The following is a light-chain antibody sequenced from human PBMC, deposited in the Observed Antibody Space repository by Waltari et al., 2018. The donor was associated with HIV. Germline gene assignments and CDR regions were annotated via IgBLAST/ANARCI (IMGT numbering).Light chain of an antibody. J-gene: IGKJ4*01. Sequence: EIVLTPSPGTLSLSPGERATLSCKVSQSVSSSYLAWYQHKVGQAPRLLIYGPSTRATGIPDRFSGSGSGTDFTLTISRLEAEDFAVYYCQQYGSSPLTVGGGTKVEIK. CDR1: QSVSSSY. CDR3: QQYGSSPLT. V-gene: IGKV3-20*01. CDR2: GPS.